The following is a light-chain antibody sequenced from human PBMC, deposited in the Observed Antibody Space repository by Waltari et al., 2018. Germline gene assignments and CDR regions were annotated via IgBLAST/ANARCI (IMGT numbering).Light chain of an antibody. CDR2: AAS. Sequence: DIQMTQSPSSLSASVGYTVTVTCRASQNIRTHLNWYQQKPTTAPKLLIYAASTLHRGVPSRFSGSGSETDFTLTVTNLQPDDFAIYFSQQSFSSPWTFGQGTRV. V-gene: IGKV1-39*01. CDR1: QNIRTH. J-gene: IGKJ1*01. CDR3: QQSFSSPWT.